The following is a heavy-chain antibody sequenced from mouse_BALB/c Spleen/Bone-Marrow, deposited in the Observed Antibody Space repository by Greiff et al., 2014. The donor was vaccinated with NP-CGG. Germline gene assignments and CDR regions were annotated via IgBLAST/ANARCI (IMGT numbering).Heavy chain of an antibody. Sequence: VQLQQSGPELVKPGASVKMSCKASGYTFTSYVMHWVKQKPEQGLEWIGNINPNNDGTKYNEKFKGKATLTSDKPSSTAYMELSSLTSEDSAVYYCARSLYGYDWYFDVWGAGTTVTVSS. J-gene: IGHJ1*01. V-gene: IGHV1-14*01. D-gene: IGHD2-2*01. CDR2: INPNNDGT. CDR3: ARSLYGYDWYFDV. CDR1: GYTFTSYV.